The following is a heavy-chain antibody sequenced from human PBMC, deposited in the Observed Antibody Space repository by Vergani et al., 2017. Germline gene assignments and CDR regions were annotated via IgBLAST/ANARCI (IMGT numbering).Heavy chain of an antibody. Sequence: EVQLLESGGGLVQPGGSLRLSCAASGFTFSSYAMSWVRQAPGKGLEWVSAISGSGGSTYYADSVKGRFTISRDNSKNTLYLQMNSLRAEDTAVYYCARDPELLSGSYVRWYFDLWGRGTLVTVSS. D-gene: IGHD1-26*01. CDR3: ARDPELLSGSYVRWYFDL. V-gene: IGHV3-23*01. J-gene: IGHJ2*01. CDR2: ISGSGGST. CDR1: GFTFSSYA.